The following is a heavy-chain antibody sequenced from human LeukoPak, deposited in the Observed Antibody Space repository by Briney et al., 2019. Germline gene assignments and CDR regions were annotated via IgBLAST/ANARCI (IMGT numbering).Heavy chain of an antibody. CDR1: GFTFSSYS. D-gene: IGHD1-26*01. Sequence: GGSLRLSCAASGFTFSSYSMNWVRQAPGKGLEWVSSISSSSSYIYYADSVKGRFTISRDNAKNSLYLQMNSLRAEDTAVYYCARAVWFGGSSSEAFDIWGQGTMVTVSS. CDR2: ISSSSSYI. V-gene: IGHV3-21*01. J-gene: IGHJ3*02. CDR3: ARAVWFGGSSSEAFDI.